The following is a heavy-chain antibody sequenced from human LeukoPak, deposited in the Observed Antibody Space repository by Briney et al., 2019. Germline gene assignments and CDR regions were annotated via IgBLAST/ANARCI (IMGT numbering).Heavy chain of an antibody. V-gene: IGHV1-2*02. CDR1: GYTFTGYY. D-gene: IGHD6-13*01. J-gene: IGHJ5*02. Sequence: ASVKVSCKASGYTFTGYYMHWVRQAPGQGREWMGWINPNSGGTNYAQKFQGRVTMTRDTSISTAYMELSRLRSDDTAAYYCVRVPPRRIAPTGTGGTNWFDPWGQGTLVTVSS. CDR3: VRVPPRRIAPTGTGGTNWFDP. CDR2: INPNSGGT.